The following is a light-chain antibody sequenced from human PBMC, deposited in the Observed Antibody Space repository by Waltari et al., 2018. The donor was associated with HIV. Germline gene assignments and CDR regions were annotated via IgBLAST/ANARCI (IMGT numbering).Light chain of an antibody. CDR3: QQYGSSPRVT. CDR1: HNLSGNF. J-gene: IGKJ4*01. CDR2: GES. V-gene: IGKV3-20*01. Sequence: DIILTQSPGILSLSPGERASLSCRASHNLSGNFFAWYPLKRGQPPRLLVYGESKRANGIPDRFSGSGSGTDFLLTISRLEAEEFAIDYCQQYGSSPRVTFGGGTKVDIK.